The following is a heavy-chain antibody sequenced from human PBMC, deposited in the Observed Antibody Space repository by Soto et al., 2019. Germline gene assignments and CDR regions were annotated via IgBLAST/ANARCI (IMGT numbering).Heavy chain of an antibody. J-gene: IGHJ4*02. V-gene: IGHV4-59*08. Sequence: SETLSLTCTVSGVSISGYYWSWIRQPPGKGLEWIGYIHYTGNTNYNPSLKSRVTISVDTSKNQFSLKLSSVTAADTAIYYCVRSQSLSYWGQGTLVTVSS. CDR3: VRSQSLSY. CDR1: GVSISGYY. CDR2: IHYTGNT.